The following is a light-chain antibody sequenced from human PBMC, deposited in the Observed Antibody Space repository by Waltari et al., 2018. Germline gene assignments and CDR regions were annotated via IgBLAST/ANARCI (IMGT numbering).Light chain of an antibody. Sequence: QSALTQPASVSGSPGQSTNISCTGTSSDVGGYNYVSWYQQHPGKAPKLMIYDVSKRPSGVSNRFSGSKSGNTASLTISGLQAEDEADYYCCSYAGSSTVVFGGGTKLTVL. V-gene: IGLV2-23*02. CDR2: DVS. CDR3: CSYAGSSTVV. J-gene: IGLJ2*01. CDR1: SSDVGGYNY.